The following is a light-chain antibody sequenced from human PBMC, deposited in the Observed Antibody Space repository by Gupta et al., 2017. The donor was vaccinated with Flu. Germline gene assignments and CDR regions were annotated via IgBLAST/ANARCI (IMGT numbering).Light chain of an antibody. CDR1: NSDIGSYNR. Sequence: QSALTQPASVSGSPGQSITISCTGTNSDIGSYNRVSWYQQHSGKAPKLMIYEVSNRPSGFSNRFSGSKSGNTASLIISGLQAEDEAHYYCCSYISSSSWVFGGGTKLTVL. CDR2: EVS. J-gene: IGLJ2*01. V-gene: IGLV2-14*01. CDR3: CSYISSSSWV.